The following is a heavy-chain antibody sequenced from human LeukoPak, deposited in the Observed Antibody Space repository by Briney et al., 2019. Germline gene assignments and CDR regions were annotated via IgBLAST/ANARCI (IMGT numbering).Heavy chain of an antibody. D-gene: IGHD3-16*01. J-gene: IGHJ3*02. CDR1: GDTFSSYA. CDR2: IIPIFGTA. V-gene: IGHV1-69*05. CDR3: ATRRGMAAFNAFDI. Sequence: GASVKVSCKASGDTFSSYAISWVRQAPGQGLEWMGGIIPIFGTANYAQKFQGRVTITTDESTSTAYMELSSLRSEDAAVYYCATRRGMAAFNAFDIWGQGTMVTVSS.